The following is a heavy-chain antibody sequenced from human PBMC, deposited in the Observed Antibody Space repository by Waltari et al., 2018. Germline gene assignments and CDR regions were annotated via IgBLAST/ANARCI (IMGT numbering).Heavy chain of an antibody. CDR1: GFPFRDYY. CDR2: ISSNSGTAI. J-gene: IGHJ4*02. CDR3: ARAESYSDYDYSRLYFDW. Sequence: QVQLVESGGALVKPGGSLRLPCAASGFPFRDYYIGCIRQAPGKGLEWVSYISSNSGTAINYADSVIGRFTISRDNAKNSLYLQMNSLRVEDTAFYYCARAESYSDYDYSRLYFDWWGPGTLVTVSS. D-gene: IGHD5-12*01. V-gene: IGHV3-11*04.